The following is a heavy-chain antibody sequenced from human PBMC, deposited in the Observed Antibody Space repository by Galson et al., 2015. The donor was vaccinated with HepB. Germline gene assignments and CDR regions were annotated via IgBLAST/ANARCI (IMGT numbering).Heavy chain of an antibody. CDR3: ARLVPAGYYGMDV. V-gene: IGHV4-4*07. J-gene: IGHJ6*02. CDR1: GGSISRLY. Sequence: SETLSLTCTVSGGSISRLYWSWIRQPAGKGLEFIGRIYASGTTNYNPSLESRVIMSVDTSKNQFSLKLSSVIAADTAVYYCARLVPAGYYGMDVWGQGTTVTVSS. D-gene: IGHD2-2*01. CDR2: IYASGTT.